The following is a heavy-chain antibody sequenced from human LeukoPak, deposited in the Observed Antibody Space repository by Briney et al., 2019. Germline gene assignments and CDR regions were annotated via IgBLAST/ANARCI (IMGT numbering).Heavy chain of an antibody. CDR1: GITFSSYE. D-gene: IGHD1-26*01. CDR3: AREDGGSGSYYYYYGMDV. V-gene: IGHV3-48*03. CDR2: ISSGGSPI. Sequence: GSLRLSCAASGITFSSYEMNWVRQAPGKGLEWISYISSGGSPIYYADSVKGRFTISRDNAKNSLYLQMNSLRAEDTAVYYCAREDGGSGSYYYYYGMDVWGQGTTATVSS. J-gene: IGHJ6*02.